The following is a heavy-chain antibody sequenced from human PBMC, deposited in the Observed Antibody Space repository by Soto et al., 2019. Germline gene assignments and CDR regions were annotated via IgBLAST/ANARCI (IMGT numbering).Heavy chain of an antibody. CDR2: IYHSGST. V-gene: IGHV4-4*02. Sequence: QVQLQESGPGLVKPSGTLSLTCAVSGGSISSSNWWSWVRQPPGKGLEWLGEIYHSGSTNYNPSLRSGVTISVYKAKNPFSVRLISVTAADTAVYYCAREKDVAGYLDYWGQGTLVTVSS. D-gene: IGHD6-19*01. CDR3: AREKDVAGYLDY. CDR1: GGSISSSNW. J-gene: IGHJ4*02.